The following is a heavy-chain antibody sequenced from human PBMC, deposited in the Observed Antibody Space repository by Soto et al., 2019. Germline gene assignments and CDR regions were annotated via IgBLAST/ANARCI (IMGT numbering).Heavy chain of an antibody. Sequence: QVQLQESGPGLVKPSGTLSLTCTVSGGSIISTDWWSWVRQPPGKGLEWIGEIHHSGTTNYNPSLKSRVNISVDQSKNQFSPRMTSVTAADTAVYYCARDERTTTYYARGMDVWGHGTTVTVSS. CDR1: GGSIISTDW. D-gene: IGHD3-3*01. CDR2: IHHSGTT. V-gene: IGHV4-4*02. CDR3: ARDERTTTYYARGMDV. J-gene: IGHJ6*02.